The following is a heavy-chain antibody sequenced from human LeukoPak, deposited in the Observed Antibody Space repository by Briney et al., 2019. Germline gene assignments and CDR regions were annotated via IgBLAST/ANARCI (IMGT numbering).Heavy chain of an antibody. V-gene: IGHV1-18*01. CDR2: ISAYNGNT. Sequence: ASVKVSCKASGSTFTSYGISWVRQAPGQGLEWMGWISAYNGNTNYAQKLQGRVTMTTDTSTSTAYMELRSLRSDDTAVYYCARDVLRYFDWSEYLQHWGQGTLVTVSS. J-gene: IGHJ1*01. D-gene: IGHD3-9*01. CDR1: GSTFTSYG. CDR3: ARDVLRYFDWSEYLQH.